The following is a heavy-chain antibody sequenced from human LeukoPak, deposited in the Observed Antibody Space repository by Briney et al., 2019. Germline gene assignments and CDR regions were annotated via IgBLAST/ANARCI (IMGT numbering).Heavy chain of an antibody. CDR2: MNPNSGNT. CDR3: ARRSSSWPLGTDY. D-gene: IGHD6-13*01. Sequence: WMGWMNPNSGNTGYAQKFQGRGTMTRNTSISTAYMELSSLRSEDTAVYYCARRSSSWPLGTDYWGQGTLVTVSS. J-gene: IGHJ4*02. V-gene: IGHV1-8*01.